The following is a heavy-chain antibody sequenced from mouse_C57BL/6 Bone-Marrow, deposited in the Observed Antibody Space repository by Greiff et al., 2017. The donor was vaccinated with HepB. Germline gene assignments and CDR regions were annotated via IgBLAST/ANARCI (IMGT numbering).Heavy chain of an antibody. Sequence: VKLMESGPELVKPGASVKLSCKASGYTFTSYDINWVKQRPGQGLEWIGWIYPRDGSTKYNEKFKGKATLTVDTSSSTAYMELHSLTSEDSAVYFCARWVRAYWGQGTLVTVSA. CDR2: IYPRDGST. V-gene: IGHV1-85*01. CDR1: GYTFTSYD. D-gene: IGHD2-2*01. CDR3: ARWVRAY. J-gene: IGHJ3*01.